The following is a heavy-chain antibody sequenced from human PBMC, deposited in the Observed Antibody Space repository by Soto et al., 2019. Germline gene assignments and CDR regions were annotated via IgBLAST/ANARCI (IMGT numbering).Heavy chain of an antibody. CDR3: ARDLILVLRGPYYFDY. Sequence: GGSLRLSCAASGFTFSSYAMHWVRQAPGKGLEWVAVISYDGSNKYYADSVKGRFTISRDNSKNTLYLQMNSLRAEDTAVYYCARDLILVLRGPYYFDYWGQGTLVTVSS. CDR2: ISYDGSNK. J-gene: IGHJ4*02. CDR1: GFTFSSYA. D-gene: IGHD3-3*01. V-gene: IGHV3-30-3*01.